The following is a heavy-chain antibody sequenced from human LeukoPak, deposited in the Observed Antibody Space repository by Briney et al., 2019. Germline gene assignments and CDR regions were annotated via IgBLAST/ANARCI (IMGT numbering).Heavy chain of an antibody. Sequence: GGSLRLSCAASGFTFTTYWMSWVRQAPGKGLEWMANIKQDGSEKYYVDSVKGRFTIFRDNAKNSLYLQMNSLRAEDTAVYYCVRDRYDILTGYNDAFDIWGQGTMVTVSS. CDR1: GFTFTTYW. CDR3: VRDRYDILTGYNDAFDI. J-gene: IGHJ3*02. CDR2: IKQDGSEK. V-gene: IGHV3-7*01. D-gene: IGHD3-9*01.